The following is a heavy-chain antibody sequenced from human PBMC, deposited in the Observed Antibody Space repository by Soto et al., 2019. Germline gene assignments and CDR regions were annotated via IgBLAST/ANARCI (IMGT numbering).Heavy chain of an antibody. D-gene: IGHD1-1*01. J-gene: IGHJ4*02. CDR1: GYTFTSYG. Sequence: QVHLVQSGAEVKKPGASVKVSCKASGYTFTSYGITWVRQAPGQGLEWMGWISAHNGNTDFAQKLQGRVIVTRDTSTSTAYLELSSLISAITAVYYCARGRYGDYWGQGALVTVSS. V-gene: IGHV1-18*01. CDR2: ISAHNGNT. CDR3: ARGRYGDY.